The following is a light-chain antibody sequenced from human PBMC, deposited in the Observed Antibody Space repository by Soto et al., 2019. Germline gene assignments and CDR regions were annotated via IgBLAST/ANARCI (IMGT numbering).Light chain of an antibody. V-gene: IGLV2-14*01. CDR3: TSDTNTNTVI. CDR2: DVS. CDR1: SSDVGGDNH. Sequence: QSALTQPASVSGSPGQSIAISCTGSSSDVGGDNHVSWYQQHPGKVPKLMIYDVSKRPSGVSDRFSGSKSGNTASLTISGLQAEDEADYYCTSDTNTNTVIIGGGTKVTVL. J-gene: IGLJ2*01.